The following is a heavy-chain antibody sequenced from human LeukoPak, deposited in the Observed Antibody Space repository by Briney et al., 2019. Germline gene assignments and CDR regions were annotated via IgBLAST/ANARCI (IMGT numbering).Heavy chain of an antibody. CDR1: GFTFSNYA. D-gene: IGHD2-15*01. V-gene: IGHV3-23*01. Sequence: PGGSLRLSCAASGFTFSNYAMSWVRLAPGKGLEWVSAISHSGDSTYYADSVKGRFTISRDKSKNMLYLQMNRMRAEDTAVYYCAKCALGYCTGGSCRFDNWGQGTLVTVSS. CDR2: ISHSGDST. CDR3: AKCALGYCTGGSCRFDN. J-gene: IGHJ4*02.